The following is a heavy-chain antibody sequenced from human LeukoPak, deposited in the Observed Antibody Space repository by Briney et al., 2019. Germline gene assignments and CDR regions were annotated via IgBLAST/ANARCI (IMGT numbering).Heavy chain of an antibody. V-gene: IGHV3-23*01. Sequence: GGSLRLSCAASGFTFSSYAMGWVRQAPGKGLEWVSAISGSGGSTYYADSVKGRFTISRDNSKNTLYLQMNSLRAEDTAVYYCAKGTHSGYDYFDYWGQGTLVTVSS. CDR3: AKGTHSGYDYFDY. D-gene: IGHD5-12*01. J-gene: IGHJ4*02. CDR2: ISGSGGST. CDR1: GFTFSSYA.